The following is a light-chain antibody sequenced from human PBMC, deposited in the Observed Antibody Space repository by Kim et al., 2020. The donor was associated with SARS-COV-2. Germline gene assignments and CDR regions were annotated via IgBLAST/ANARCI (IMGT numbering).Light chain of an antibody. CDR2: DIS. CDR1: SSDVGGYND. J-gene: IGLJ2*01. CDR3: SSYTSSSTLT. V-gene: IGLV2-14*03. Sequence: SSASSCTRTSSDVGGYNDVSGDHQQQGKAPKLMIDDISNRPSGVSNRLCGSKSGNTASLTISGLQAEDEADYYCSSYTSSSTLTFGGGTQLTVL.